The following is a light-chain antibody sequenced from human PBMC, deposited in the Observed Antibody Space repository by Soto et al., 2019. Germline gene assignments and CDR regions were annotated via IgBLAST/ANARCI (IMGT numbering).Light chain of an antibody. J-gene: IGLJ2*01. CDR1: SGHSNYA. CDR3: QTWGTGIHV. CDR2: INSDGSH. Sequence: QSVLTQSPSASASLGASVKLTCTLSSGHSNYAIAWHQQQPGKGPRYLMKINSDGSHTKGDGIPDRFSGSRFGAERHLSISSLQSEDEADYYCQTWGTGIHVFGGGTKVTVL. V-gene: IGLV4-69*01.